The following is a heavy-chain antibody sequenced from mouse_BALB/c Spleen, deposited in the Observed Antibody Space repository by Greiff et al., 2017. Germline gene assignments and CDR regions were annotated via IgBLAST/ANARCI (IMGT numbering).Heavy chain of an antibody. CDR3: ARDRGWWGFAD. CDR1: GFSLTSYG. J-gene: IGHJ3*01. D-gene: IGHD1-1*02. CDR2: IWAGGST. Sequence: VHLVESGPGLVAPSQSLSITCTVSGFSLTSYGVHWVRQPPGKGLEWLGVIWAGGSTNYNSALMSRLSISKDNSKIQVFLKMNSLQTDDTAMYYCARDRGWWGFADWGQGTLVTVSA. V-gene: IGHV2-9*02.